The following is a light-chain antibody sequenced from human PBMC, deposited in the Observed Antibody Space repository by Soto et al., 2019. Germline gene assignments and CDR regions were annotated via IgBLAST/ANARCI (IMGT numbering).Light chain of an antibody. Sequence: EIVLTQSPATLSLSPGERATLSCRASQSFRGLLAWYQQKPGQAPRLLIYDAYNRATGIPPRFSGSGSGADFTLTISSLEPEDSALFYCQQRSYWPWTFGQGTKVDIK. CDR2: DAY. CDR1: QSFRGL. CDR3: QQRSYWPWT. J-gene: IGKJ1*01. V-gene: IGKV3-11*01.